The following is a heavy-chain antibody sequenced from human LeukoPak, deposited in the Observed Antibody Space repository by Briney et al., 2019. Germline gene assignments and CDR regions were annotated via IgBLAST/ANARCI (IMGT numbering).Heavy chain of an antibody. D-gene: IGHD5-12*01. CDR3: AKESGYEYRGVFDY. Sequence: PGGSLRLSCAASGFTFSSYAMSWVRQAPGKGLEWVSAISGSGGSTNYADSVKGRFTISRDNSKNMLYLQMNSLRAEDTAVYYRAKESGYEYRGVFDYWGQGILVTVSS. J-gene: IGHJ4*02. CDR2: ISGSGGST. V-gene: IGHV3-23*01. CDR1: GFTFSSYA.